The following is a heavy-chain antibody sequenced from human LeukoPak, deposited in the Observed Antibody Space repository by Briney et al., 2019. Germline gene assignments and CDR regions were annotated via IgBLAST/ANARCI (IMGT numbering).Heavy chain of an antibody. D-gene: IGHD6-13*01. CDR2: ISSSSSYI. J-gene: IGHJ4*02. CDR1: GFTFSSYS. V-gene: IGHV3-21*01. Sequence: PGGSLRLSCAASGFTFSSYSMNWVRQAPGKGLEWVSSISSSSSYIYYADSVKGRFTISRDNAKNSLYLQMNSLRAEDTAVYYCARERGYSSSWQSEPFDYRGQGTLVTVSS. CDR3: ARERGYSSSWQSEPFDY.